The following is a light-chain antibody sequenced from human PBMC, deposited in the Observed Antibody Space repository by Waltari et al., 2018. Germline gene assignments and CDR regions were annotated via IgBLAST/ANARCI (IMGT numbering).Light chain of an antibody. CDR3: SSWDDSLSGRV. CDR1: TSDIGTTY. J-gene: IGLJ3*02. Sequence: QSVLTQAPSMSGTPGQRVTISCSGSTSDIGTTYVYWYQQRPGTAPKLLIYSSDQRPSGVPDRFSGSKSGTSASLAISGLRSEDEADYYCSSWDDSLSGRVFGGGTKLTVL. CDR2: SSD. V-gene: IGLV1-47*02.